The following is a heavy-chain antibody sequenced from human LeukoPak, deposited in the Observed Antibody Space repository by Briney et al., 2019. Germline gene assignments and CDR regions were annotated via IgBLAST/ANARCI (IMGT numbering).Heavy chain of an antibody. CDR2: IKQDGSEK. J-gene: IGHJ4*02. CDR3: ARDSAGNDY. Sequence: GGSLRLSCAASGFTFSTYWMSWVRQAPGKGLEWVANIKQDGSEKYYVDSVKGRFTISRDNAKNSLYLQMNSLRAEDMAMYYCARDSAGNDYWGQGALVTVSS. V-gene: IGHV3-7*01. D-gene: IGHD6-13*01. CDR1: GFTFSTYW.